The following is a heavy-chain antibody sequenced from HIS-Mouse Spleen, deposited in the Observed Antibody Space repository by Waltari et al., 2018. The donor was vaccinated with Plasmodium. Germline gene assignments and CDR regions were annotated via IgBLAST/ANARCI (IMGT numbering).Heavy chain of an antibody. Sequence: EVQLVESGGGLVQPGGSVRLSCAASGVTFSSFWMSWVSQAPGKGIEWVANIKQDGSEKYYVDFVTRRFTISRDNAKNSLYLQMNSLRAEDTAVYYCASSWYWYFDLWGRGTLVTVSS. CDR3: ASSWYWYFDL. CDR1: GVTFSSFW. D-gene: IGHD6-13*01. CDR2: IKQDGSEK. J-gene: IGHJ2*01. V-gene: IGHV3-7*01.